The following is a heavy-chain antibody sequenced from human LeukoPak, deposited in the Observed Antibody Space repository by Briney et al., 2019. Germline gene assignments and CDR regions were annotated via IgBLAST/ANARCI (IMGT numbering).Heavy chain of an antibody. Sequence: SETLSLTCAVYGGSITGYYWSWIRQTPGRGLEWVGEIHYSGATSYNPSLKSRATISTDTSKNQFSLRLSSVTAADTAVYYCARGNILTGYCFDFRGQGALVTVSS. CDR3: ARGNILTGYCFDF. D-gene: IGHD3-9*01. CDR2: IHYSGAT. CDR1: GGSITGYY. V-gene: IGHV4-34*01. J-gene: IGHJ4*02.